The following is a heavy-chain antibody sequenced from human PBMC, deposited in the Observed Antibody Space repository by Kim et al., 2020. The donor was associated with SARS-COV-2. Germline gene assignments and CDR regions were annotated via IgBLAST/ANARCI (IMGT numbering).Heavy chain of an antibody. CDR1: GGSFSGYY. CDR2: IIHSGST. V-gene: IGHV4-34*01. D-gene: IGHD3-3*01. J-gene: IGHJ4*02. Sequence: SETLSLTCAVYGGSFSGYYWSWIRQPPGKGLQWIGEIIHSGSTNYNPSLKSRVTISVDTSKNQFSLRLISVTAADTAVYYCARGRQLRFLEWHAGDYWGQGTLVTVSS. CDR3: ARGRQLRFLEWHAGDY.